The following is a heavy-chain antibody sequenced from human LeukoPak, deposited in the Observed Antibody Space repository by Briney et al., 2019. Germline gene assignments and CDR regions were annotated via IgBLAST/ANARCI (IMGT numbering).Heavy chain of an antibody. D-gene: IGHD6-13*01. Sequence: GGSLRLSCAASGFTFSSYWMSWVRQAPGKGLEWVANIKQDGSEKYYVDSVKGRFTISRDNAKNSLYLQMNSLRAEDMALYYCAKGGRIIAAAFGYWGQGTLVTVSS. V-gene: IGHV3-7*03. CDR1: GFTFSSYW. CDR2: IKQDGSEK. CDR3: AKGGRIIAAAFGY. J-gene: IGHJ4*02.